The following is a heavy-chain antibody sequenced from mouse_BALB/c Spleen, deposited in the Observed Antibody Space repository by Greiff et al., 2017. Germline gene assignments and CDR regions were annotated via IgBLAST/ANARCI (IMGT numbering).Heavy chain of an antibody. CDR1: GFTFSDYY. CDR3: ARGDYDDAMDY. J-gene: IGHJ4*01. Sequence: EVQLVESGGGLVKPGGSLKLSCAASGFTFSDYYMYWVRQTPEKRLEWVATISDGGSYTYYPDSVKGRFTISRDNAKNNLYLQMSSLKSEDTAMYYCARGDYDDAMDYWGQGTSGTVAS. V-gene: IGHV5-4*02. CDR2: ISDGGSYT. D-gene: IGHD2-4*01.